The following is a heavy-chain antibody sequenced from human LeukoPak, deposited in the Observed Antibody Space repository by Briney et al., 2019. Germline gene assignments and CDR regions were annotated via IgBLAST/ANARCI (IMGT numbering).Heavy chain of an antibody. CDR1: GGSITSGGYY. Sequence: PSETLSLTCTVSGGSITSGGYYWSWIRQHPGKGLEWIGHIYYSGYTYYNPSLKSRVTMSVDTSKNQFSLKLSSVTAADTAVYYSARSWFGELSHFNYWGQGTLVRVSS. D-gene: IGHD3-10*01. CDR3: ARSWFGELSHFNY. CDR2: IYYSGYT. V-gene: IGHV4-31*03. J-gene: IGHJ4*02.